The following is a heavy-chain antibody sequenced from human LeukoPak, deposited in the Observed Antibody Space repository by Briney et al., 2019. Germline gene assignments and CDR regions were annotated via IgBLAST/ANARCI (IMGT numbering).Heavy chain of an antibody. D-gene: IGHD2-15*01. V-gene: IGHV3-23*01. Sequence: QAXGXGXXWXSGISGTDSDTHYADSVKGRFTISRDNSKNTLYLQMNSLRAEDTAVYYCTKPDYSRGNWFDPWGQGTLVTVSS. CDR2: ISGTDSDT. J-gene: IGHJ5*02. CDR3: TKPDYSRGNWFDP.